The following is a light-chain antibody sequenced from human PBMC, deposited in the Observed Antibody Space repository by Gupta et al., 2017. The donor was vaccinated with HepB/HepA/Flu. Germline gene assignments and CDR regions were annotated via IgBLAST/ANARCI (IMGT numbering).Light chain of an antibody. Sequence: EIVLSHSPGTLSLSPGETVTLSCGASETVNTFYLSWYQQKPGQAPRLLVYGASNRAADIPDRFRGVGSGTDLTLTISRLEPEDFAVYYCQYGGNSPITFGQGTQLEIK. CDR2: GAS. J-gene: IGKJ5*01. V-gene: IGKV3-20*01. CDR3: QYGGNSPIT. CDR1: ETVNTFY.